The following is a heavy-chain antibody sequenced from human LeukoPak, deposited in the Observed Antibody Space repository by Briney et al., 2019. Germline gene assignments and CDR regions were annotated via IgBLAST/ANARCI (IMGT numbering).Heavy chain of an antibody. D-gene: IGHD1-1*01. V-gene: IGHV3-23*01. CDR2: ISGSGGST. Sequence: GGSLRLSCAASGFTFSSYAMSWVRQAPGKGLEWVSAISGSGGSTYYADSVKGRFTISRDNAKNSLYLQMNSLRAEDTAVYYCASLLGNDARRFDYWGQGTLVTVSS. CDR1: GFTFSSYA. J-gene: IGHJ4*02. CDR3: ASLLGNDARRFDY.